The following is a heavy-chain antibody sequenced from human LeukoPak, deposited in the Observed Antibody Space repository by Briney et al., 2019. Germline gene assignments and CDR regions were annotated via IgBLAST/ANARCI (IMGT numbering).Heavy chain of an antibody. D-gene: IGHD6-19*01. J-gene: IGHJ4*01. Sequence: GGSLRLSCAASGFTFSNSAMSWVRQAPGKGLEWVSTLSGSGITTYYADSVKGRFTISRDNSKNTLYLQLNSLRAEDTAVYSCAKGIYSSGWSYFDYWGHGPLVTVSS. V-gene: IGHV3-23*01. CDR3: AKGIYSSGWSYFDY. CDR1: GFTFSNSA. CDR2: LSGSGITT.